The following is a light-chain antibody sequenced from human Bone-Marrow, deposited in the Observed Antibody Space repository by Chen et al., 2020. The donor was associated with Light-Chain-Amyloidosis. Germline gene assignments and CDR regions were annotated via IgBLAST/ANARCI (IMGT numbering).Light chain of an antibody. CDR1: STDVGNYNL. Sequence: QSALTQPASVSGSPGQSITISCTETSTDVGNYNLVSWYQRHPGKATRLIIFEDNKRPSGVPSRFSGSRSGYTASLTISGLQAEDESDYYCCSYAGSQIFVFRTVSRVTVL. CDR3: CSYAGSQIFV. CDR2: EDN. J-gene: IGLJ1*01. V-gene: IGLV2-23*01.